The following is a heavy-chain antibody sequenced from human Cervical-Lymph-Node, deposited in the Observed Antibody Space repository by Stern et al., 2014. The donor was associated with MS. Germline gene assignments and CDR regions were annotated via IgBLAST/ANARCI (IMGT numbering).Heavy chain of an antibody. Sequence: VQLVESGAEVKKPGASVKVSCKASGYTFTSYGISWVRQAPGQGLEWMGWISAYNGNTNYAQKLQGRVPMTTDTSTSTAYMELRSLRSDDTAVYYCARALMGIAAAGTGGWFDPWGQGTLVTVSS. CDR1: GYTFTSYG. CDR3: ARALMGIAAAGTGGWFDP. V-gene: IGHV1-18*04. D-gene: IGHD6-13*01. CDR2: ISAYNGNT. J-gene: IGHJ5*02.